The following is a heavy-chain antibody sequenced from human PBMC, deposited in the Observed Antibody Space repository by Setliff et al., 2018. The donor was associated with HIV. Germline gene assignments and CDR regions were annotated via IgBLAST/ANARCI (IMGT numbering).Heavy chain of an antibody. D-gene: IGHD4-17*01. Sequence: TLSLTCTVSGGSMNSGGYSWSWIRQPPGKGLEWIGYIYHSGSAIYNPSLNSRVIISADRSKNQFSLKVNSVTAADTAVYYCARGASNDYGDYKYPEDYWGQGTLVTVSS. CDR1: GGSMNSGGYS. V-gene: IGHV4-30-2*01. CDR2: IYHSGSA. J-gene: IGHJ4*02. CDR3: ARGASNDYGDYKYPEDY.